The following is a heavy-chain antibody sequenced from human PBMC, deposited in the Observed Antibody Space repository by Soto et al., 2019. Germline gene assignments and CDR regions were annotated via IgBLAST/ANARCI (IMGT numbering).Heavy chain of an antibody. CDR2: ISARGGSS. J-gene: IGHJ4*02. V-gene: IGHV3-23*01. D-gene: IGHD5-12*01. Sequence: EVQLLESGGGLVQPGGSLRLSCAASGFSFSSYAMVWVRQAPGKGLEWVSVISARGGSSYFADSVKGRFTISRDNSKNVLSLEMTSLRAEDTAIYFCAKGSIEYSASVDNWGQGTLVIVSS. CDR1: GFSFSSYA. CDR3: AKGSIEYSASVDN.